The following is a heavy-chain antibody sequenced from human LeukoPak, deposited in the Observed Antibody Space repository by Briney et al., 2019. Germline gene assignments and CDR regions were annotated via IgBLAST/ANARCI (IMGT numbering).Heavy chain of an antibody. CDR1: GYTFTSCG. J-gene: IGHJ4*02. CDR2: ISAYNGNT. Sequence: GASVEVSCKASGYTFTSCGISWVRQAPGQGLEWMGWISAYNGNTNYAQKLQGRVTMTTDTSTSTAYMELRSLRSDDTAVYYCARMHYGSGSYYNFDYWGQGTLVTVSS. CDR3: ARMHYGSGSYYNFDY. V-gene: IGHV1-18*01. D-gene: IGHD3-10*01.